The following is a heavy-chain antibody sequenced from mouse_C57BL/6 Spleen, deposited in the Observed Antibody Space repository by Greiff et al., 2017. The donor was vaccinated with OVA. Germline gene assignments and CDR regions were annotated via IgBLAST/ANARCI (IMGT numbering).Heavy chain of an antibody. CDR3: ARRDYEYGAWFAY. J-gene: IGHJ3*01. V-gene: IGHV1-26*01. Sequence: EVQLQQSGPELVKPGASVKISCKASGYTFTDYYMNWVKQSHGKSLEWIGDINPNNGGTSYNQKFKGKATLTVDKSSSTAYMELRSLTSEDSAVYYCARRDYEYGAWFAYWGQGTLVTVSA. D-gene: IGHD2-4*01. CDR1: GYTFTDYY. CDR2: INPNNGGT.